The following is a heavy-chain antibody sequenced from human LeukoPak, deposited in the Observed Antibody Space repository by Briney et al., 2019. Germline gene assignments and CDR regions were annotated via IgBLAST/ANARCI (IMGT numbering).Heavy chain of an antibody. V-gene: IGHV1-8*01. CDR2: MNPNSGNT. D-gene: IGHD2-2*01. Sequence: ASVKVSCKASGYTFTSYDINWVRQATGQGLEWMGWMNPNSGNTGYAQKLQGRVTMTTDTSTSTAYMELRSLRSDDTAVYYCARDHSGIVVVPAAIPDAFDIWGQGTMVTVSS. CDR1: GYTFTSYD. J-gene: IGHJ3*02. CDR3: ARDHSGIVVVPAAIPDAFDI.